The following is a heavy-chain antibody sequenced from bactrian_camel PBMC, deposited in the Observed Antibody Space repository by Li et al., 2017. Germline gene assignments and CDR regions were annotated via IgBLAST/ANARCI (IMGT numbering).Heavy chain of an antibody. D-gene: IGHD3*01. Sequence: HVQLVESGGGSVRAGGTLTLSCAASGYIFSSCGMGWYRQAPGKERELVSTISSDGTTSYADSVKGRFTISQDNAKNTLYLQMNSLKTEDTAVYYCAARSWFEDDCYSGSWGQGTQVTVS. V-gene: IGHV3S53*01. CDR1: GYIFSSCG. CDR3: AARSWFEDDCYSGS. J-gene: IGHJ4*01. CDR2: ISSDGTT.